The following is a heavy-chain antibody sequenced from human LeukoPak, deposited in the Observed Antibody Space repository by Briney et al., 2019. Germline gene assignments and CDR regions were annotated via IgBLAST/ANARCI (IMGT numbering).Heavy chain of an antibody. CDR3: ARDSLPYYYSSGSHNPADY. Sequence: GASVKVSCKASGGTFSSYAISWVRQAPGQGLEWMGRIIPILGIANYAQKFQGRVTITADKSTSTAYMELSSLRSEDTAVYYCARDSLPYYYSSGSHNPADYWGQGTLVTVSS. D-gene: IGHD3-10*01. CDR1: GGTFSSYA. CDR2: IIPILGIA. J-gene: IGHJ4*02. V-gene: IGHV1-69*04.